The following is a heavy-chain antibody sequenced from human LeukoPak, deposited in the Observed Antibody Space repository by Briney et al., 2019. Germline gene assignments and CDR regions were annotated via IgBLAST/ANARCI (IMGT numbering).Heavy chain of an antibody. D-gene: IGHD3-16*01. V-gene: IGHV3-23*01. CDR1: GFTFSGYA. Sequence: GGSLRLSCAASGFTFSGYAMSWVRQAPGKGLGWVSAISNSGGSTYYADSVKGRFTISRDNSKNTLYLQINSLRAEDTAVYYCAKDSNPLGYWGQGTLVTVSS. J-gene: IGHJ4*02. CDR2: ISNSGGST. CDR3: AKDSNPLGY.